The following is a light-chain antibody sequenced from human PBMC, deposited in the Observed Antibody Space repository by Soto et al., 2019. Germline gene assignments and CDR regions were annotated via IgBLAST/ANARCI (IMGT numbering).Light chain of an antibody. CDR2: EAS. V-gene: IGKV1-13*02. J-gene: IGKJ3*01. CDR3: QQFNSYPGT. CDR1: QDISSD. Sequence: AIQLTQSPSSLSAYVGDRVTITCRASQDISSDLAWYQQRPGEAPKLLISEASRLQSGVPSRFSGSGSGTDFSLSISSLQPADFATYYCQQFNSYPGTFGPGTKVDNK.